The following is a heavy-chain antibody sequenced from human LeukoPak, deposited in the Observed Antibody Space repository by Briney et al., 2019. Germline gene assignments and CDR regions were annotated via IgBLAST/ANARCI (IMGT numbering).Heavy chain of an antibody. Sequence: ASVKVSCKASGYTFTSYYMHWVRQAPGQGLEWMGIINPSGGSTSYAQKFQGRVTMTRDTSTSTVYMELSSLRSEDTAVYYCARDLDIVVVPAAITPLYYYGMDVWGQGTTVTVSS. CDR2: INPSGGST. J-gene: IGHJ6*02. V-gene: IGHV1-46*01. CDR3: ARDLDIVVVPAAITPLYYYGMDV. CDR1: GYTFTSYY. D-gene: IGHD2-2*03.